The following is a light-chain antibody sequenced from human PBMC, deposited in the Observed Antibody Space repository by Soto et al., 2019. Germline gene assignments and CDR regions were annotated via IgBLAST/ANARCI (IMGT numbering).Light chain of an antibody. J-gene: IGLJ1*01. V-gene: IGLV2-14*01. CDR2: EVS. CDR3: NSYTTSSTYV. Sequence: QSALTQPASVSGSPGQSITISCTGTSSDVGSYNRVSWYQQAPGTAPKLMIYEVSNRPSGVSNRFSGSKSGNTASLTISGLQAEDEADYFCNSYTTSSTYVFGTGTKLTV. CDR1: SSDVGSYNR.